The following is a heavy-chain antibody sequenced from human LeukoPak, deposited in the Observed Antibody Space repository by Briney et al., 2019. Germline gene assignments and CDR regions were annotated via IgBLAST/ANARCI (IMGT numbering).Heavy chain of an antibody. D-gene: IGHD4-11*01. Sequence: GGSLRLSCAASGFTFSSHGMNWVRQAPGKGLEWVSGISPSGGITYYTDSVKGRFTISRDNSKNTLYLQMNSLRAEDTAVYYCAKSRLTTGFDPWGQGTLVTVSS. CDR3: AKSRLTTGFDP. V-gene: IGHV3-23*01. CDR1: GFTFSSHG. J-gene: IGHJ5*02. CDR2: ISPSGGIT.